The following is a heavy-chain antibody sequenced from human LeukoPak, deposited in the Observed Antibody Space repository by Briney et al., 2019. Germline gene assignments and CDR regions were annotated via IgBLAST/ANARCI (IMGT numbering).Heavy chain of an antibody. CDR1: GYTFTGYY. V-gene: IGHV1-2*02. CDR2: INPNSGGT. CDR3: AREYYDILTGYYMSGFDY. D-gene: IGHD3-9*01. Sequence: GASVKVSCKASGYTFTGYYMHWVRQAPGQGLEWMGWINPNSGGTNYAQKFQGRVTMTRDTSISTAYMELSRLRSDDTAVYYCAREYYDILTGYYMSGFDYWGQGTLVTVSS. J-gene: IGHJ4*02.